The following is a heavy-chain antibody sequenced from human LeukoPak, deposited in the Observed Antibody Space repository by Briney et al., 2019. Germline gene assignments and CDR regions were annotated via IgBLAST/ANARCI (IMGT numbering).Heavy chain of an antibody. J-gene: IGHJ4*02. Sequence: ASVKVSCKASGYTFTGYYMHWVRQAPGQGLEWMGRINPNSGGTNYAQKFQGWVTMTRDTSISTAYMELSRLRSDDTAVYYCARQTHEKDTAMEFFDYWGQGTLVTVSS. CDR2: INPNSGGT. V-gene: IGHV1-2*04. CDR3: ARQTHEKDTAMEFFDY. CDR1: GYTFTGYY. D-gene: IGHD5-18*01.